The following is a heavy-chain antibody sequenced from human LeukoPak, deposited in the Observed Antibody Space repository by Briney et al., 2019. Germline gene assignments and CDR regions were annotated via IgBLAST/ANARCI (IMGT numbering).Heavy chain of an antibody. CDR1: GGTFSGYA. V-gene: IGHV1-69*04. J-gene: IGHJ6*02. CDR2: IIPILGIA. D-gene: IGHD3-10*01. Sequence: ASVKVSCKASGGTFSGYAISWVQQAPGQGLEWMGRIIPILGIANYAQKFQGRVTITADKSTSTAYMELSSLRSEDTAVYYCARDGQPGFDYYYGMDVWGQGTTVTVSS. CDR3: ARDGQPGFDYYYGMDV.